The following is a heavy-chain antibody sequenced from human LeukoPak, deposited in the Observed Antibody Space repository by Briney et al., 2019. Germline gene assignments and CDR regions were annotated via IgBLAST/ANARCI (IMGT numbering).Heavy chain of an antibody. CDR1: GYTFTSYD. CDR2: ISAYNGNT. V-gene: IGHV1-18*01. D-gene: IGHD3-22*01. Sequence: GASVKVSCKASGYTFTSYDINWVRQAPGQGLEWMGWISAYNGNTNYAQKLQGRVTMTTDTSTSTAYMELRSLRSDDTAVYYCARLSGITMIVVALDAFDIWGQGTMVTVSS. CDR3: ARLSGITMIVVALDAFDI. J-gene: IGHJ3*02.